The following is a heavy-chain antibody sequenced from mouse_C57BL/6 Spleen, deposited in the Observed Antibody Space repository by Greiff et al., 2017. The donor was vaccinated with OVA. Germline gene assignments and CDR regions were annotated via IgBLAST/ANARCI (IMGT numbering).Heavy chain of an antibody. V-gene: IGHV1-59*01. D-gene: IGHD3-2*02. CDR3: APTAQAYFGVAY. CDR2: IDPSDSYT. Sequence: QVQLQQPGAELVRPGTSVKLSCKASGYTFTSYWMHWVKQRPGQGLEWIGVIDPSDSYTNYNQKFKGKATLTVDTSYSTAYMQISSLTSEDSAVCACAPTAQAYFGVAYWGQETLVTVSA. CDR1: GYTFTSYW. J-gene: IGHJ3*01.